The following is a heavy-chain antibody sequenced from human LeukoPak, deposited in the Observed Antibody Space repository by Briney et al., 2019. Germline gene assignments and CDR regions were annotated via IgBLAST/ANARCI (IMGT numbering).Heavy chain of an antibody. D-gene: IGHD2-15*01. CDR1: GFTFSSYE. CDR3: ARADRGDVFDI. J-gene: IGHJ3*02. V-gene: IGHV3-48*03. CDR2: ISSSGSTI. Sequence: GGSLRLSCAASGFTFSSYEMNWVRQAPGKGLEWISYISSSGSTIYYADSVKGRFTISRDNAKNTLYLQMNSLRAEDTALYYCARADRGDVFDIWGQGTIITVSS.